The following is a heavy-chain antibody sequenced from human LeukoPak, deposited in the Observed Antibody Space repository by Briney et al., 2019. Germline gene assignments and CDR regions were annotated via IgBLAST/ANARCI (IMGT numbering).Heavy chain of an antibody. CDR3: ARGHSGWYDY. CDR2: INWNGGST. CDR1: GFTFDDYG. V-gene: IGHV3-20*04. J-gene: IGHJ4*02. Sequence: PGGSLRLSCAASGFTFDDYGMSWVRQVPGKGLEWVSGINWNGGSTGNADSVKGRFTISRDNAKNSLYLQMNSLRAEDTAVYYCARGHSGWYDYWGQGTLVTVSS. D-gene: IGHD6-19*01.